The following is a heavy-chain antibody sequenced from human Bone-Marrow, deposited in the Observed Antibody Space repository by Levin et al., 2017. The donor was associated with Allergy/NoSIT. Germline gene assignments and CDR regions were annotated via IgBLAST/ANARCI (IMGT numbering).Heavy chain of an antibody. CDR2: ISGSGGST. Sequence: GGSLRLSCAASGFTFSSYAMSWVRQAPGKGLEWVSAISGSGGSTYYADSVKGRFTISRDNSKNTLYLQMNSLRAEDTAVYYCAKDGHEYGDYYGSDYWGQGTLVTVSS. V-gene: IGHV3-23*01. CDR3: AKDGHEYGDYYGSDY. D-gene: IGHD4-17*01. J-gene: IGHJ4*02. CDR1: GFTFSSYA.